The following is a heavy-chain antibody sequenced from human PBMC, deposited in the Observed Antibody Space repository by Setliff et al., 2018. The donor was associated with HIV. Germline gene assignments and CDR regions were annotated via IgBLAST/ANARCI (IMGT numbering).Heavy chain of an antibody. J-gene: IGHJ6*02. CDR2: ISGSGDST. Sequence: PGGSLRLSCAASGFTFDDYGMSWVRQAPGKGLEWVSVISGSGDSTFYADSLKGRFTISRDNSKNTLYLQMNSLRAEDTAVYYCAKTLPTLYPPHDYYFAMDVWGQGTTVTVSS. CDR1: GFTFDDYG. V-gene: IGHV3-23*01. CDR3: AKTLPTLYPPHDYYFAMDV. D-gene: IGHD2-15*01.